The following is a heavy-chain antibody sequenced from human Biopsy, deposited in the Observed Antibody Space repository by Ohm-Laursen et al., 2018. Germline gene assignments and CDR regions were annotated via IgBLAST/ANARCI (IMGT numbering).Heavy chain of an antibody. CDR2: MNPNSGNT. J-gene: IGHJ4*02. CDR3: ARDFNYDGGGSFNFDY. D-gene: IGHD3-22*01. Sequence: SSVKVSCKASGYTFTNYNVNWVRQATGQGLEWMGWMNPNSGNTGYAQKFQGRVTMTRNTSISTAYMELSSLASVDTAVYYCARDFNYDGGGSFNFDYWGQGTLVTVSS. V-gene: IGHV1-8*01. CDR1: GYTFTNYN.